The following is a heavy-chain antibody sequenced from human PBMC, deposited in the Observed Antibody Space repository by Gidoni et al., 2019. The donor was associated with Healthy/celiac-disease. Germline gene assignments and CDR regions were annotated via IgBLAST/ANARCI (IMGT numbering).Heavy chain of an antibody. D-gene: IGHD5-18*01. J-gene: IGHJ4*02. CDR3: AREGIYSYGYYVDY. Sequence: QVQLVQSGAEVKKPGASVKVSCKPSGYTFTSYDINWVRQATGQGLEWMGWMNPNSGNKGYAQKFQGRVTMTRNTSISTAYMELSSLRSEDTAVYYCAREGIYSYGYYVDYCCQGTLVTVSS. V-gene: IGHV1-8*01. CDR2: MNPNSGNK. CDR1: GYTFTSYD.